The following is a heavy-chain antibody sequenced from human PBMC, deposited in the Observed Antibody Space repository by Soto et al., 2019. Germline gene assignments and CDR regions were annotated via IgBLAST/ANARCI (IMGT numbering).Heavy chain of an antibody. V-gene: IGHV4-31*03. Sequence: QVQLQESGPGLVKPSQSLSLTCTVSGGSISSGGYYWSWIRQHPGKGLEWIGYIYYSGSTYYNPSLKSRVTISDDTSTNQYSLKLSSVTAADTAVYYCARDAAGDFDYWGQGTLVTVSS. J-gene: IGHJ4*02. CDR1: GGSISSGGYY. CDR3: ARDAAGDFDY. CDR2: IYYSGST. D-gene: IGHD6-13*01.